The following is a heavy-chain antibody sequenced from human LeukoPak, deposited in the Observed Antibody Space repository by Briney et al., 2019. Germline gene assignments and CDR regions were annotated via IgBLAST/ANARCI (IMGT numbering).Heavy chain of an antibody. J-gene: IGHJ4*02. CDR2: ITSSGDST. D-gene: IGHD3-22*01. CDR1: GFTFSSYV. CDR3: AKDDRRDYYDSSGYYYTYYFDY. V-gene: IGHV3-23*01. Sequence: GGSLRLSCAASGFTFSSYVMCWVRQAPGKGLEWVSAITSSGDSTYYADSVKGRFTISRDNSKNTLYLQMNSLRAEDTAVYYCAKDDRRDYYDSSGYYYTYYFDYWGQGTLVTVSS.